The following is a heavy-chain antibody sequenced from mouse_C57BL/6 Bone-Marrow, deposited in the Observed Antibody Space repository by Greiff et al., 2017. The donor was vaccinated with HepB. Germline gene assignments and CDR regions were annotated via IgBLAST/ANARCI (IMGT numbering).Heavy chain of an antibody. CDR1: GYTFTDYD. D-gene: IGHD1-1*01. CDR2: IDPENGGT. V-gene: IGHV1-15*01. Sequence: QVQLQQSGAELVRPGASVTLSCKASGYTFTDYDMHWVSRTPVQGLDWIGAIDPENGGTASNQKFKGKAILPADKSSSTAYMELRSLTSEDSAVYYCTRDGSSPAWFAYWGQGTLVTVSA. CDR3: TRDGSSPAWFAY. J-gene: IGHJ3*01.